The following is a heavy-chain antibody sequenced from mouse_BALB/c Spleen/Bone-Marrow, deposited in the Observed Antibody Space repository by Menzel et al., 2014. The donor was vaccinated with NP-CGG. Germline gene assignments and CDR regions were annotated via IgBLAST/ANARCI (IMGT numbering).Heavy chain of an antibody. Sequence: EVQVVESGGDLVKPGGSLKLSCAAPGFTFSNYALSWVRQTPEKRLEWVASIGTGGSTYYLDSVKGRFTISRDSARNILYLQMSSLRSEDTAMYYCARNYYGSFAYWGQGTLVTVSA. J-gene: IGHJ3*01. CDR3: ARNYYGSFAY. CDR1: GFTFSNYA. D-gene: IGHD1-1*01. V-gene: IGHV5-6-5*01. CDR2: IGTGGST.